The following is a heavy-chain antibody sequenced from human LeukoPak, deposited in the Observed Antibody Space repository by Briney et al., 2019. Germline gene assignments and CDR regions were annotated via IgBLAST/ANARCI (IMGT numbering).Heavy chain of an antibody. D-gene: IGHD3-3*01. CDR1: GFTFSSYS. Sequence: GGSLRLSCAASGFTFSSYSMYWVRQAPGKGLEWVSSISRYSSHIYYADSVKGRFTISRDDAKNSLYLQMNSLRAEDTAVYYCAKDGRFLAQDYYYMDVWGKGTTVTVSS. CDR3: AKDGRFLAQDYYYMDV. J-gene: IGHJ6*03. V-gene: IGHV3-21*01. CDR2: ISRYSSHI.